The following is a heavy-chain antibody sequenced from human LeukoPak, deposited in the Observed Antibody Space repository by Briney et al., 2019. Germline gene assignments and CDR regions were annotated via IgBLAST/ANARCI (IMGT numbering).Heavy chain of an antibody. CDR2: INPNSGGT. D-gene: IGHD2-21*02. J-gene: IGHJ4*02. Sequence: GASVKVSCKASGYIFTSYAMHWVRQAPGQGLEWMGWINPNSGGTNYAQKFQGRVTMTRDTSISTAYMELSRLRSDDTAVYYCARVDVVVTAIGLYFDYWGQGTLVTVSS. CDR1: GYIFTSYA. V-gene: IGHV1-2*02. CDR3: ARVDVVVTAIGLYFDY.